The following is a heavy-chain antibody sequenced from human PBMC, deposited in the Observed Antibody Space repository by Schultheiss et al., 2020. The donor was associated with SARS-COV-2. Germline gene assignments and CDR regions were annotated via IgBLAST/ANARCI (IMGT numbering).Heavy chain of an antibody. D-gene: IGHD2-2*01. V-gene: IGHV3-48*02. Sequence: GESLKISCAASGFTFSTYNMNWVRQAPGKGLEWVSYISSYSITKYYADSVKGRFTIARDNAKNSLYLQMDSLRDEDTVVYYCARADCSSSSCSSFGHWGQGTLVTVSS. CDR1: GFTFSTYN. J-gene: IGHJ4*02. CDR2: ISSYSITK. CDR3: ARADCSSSSCSSFGH.